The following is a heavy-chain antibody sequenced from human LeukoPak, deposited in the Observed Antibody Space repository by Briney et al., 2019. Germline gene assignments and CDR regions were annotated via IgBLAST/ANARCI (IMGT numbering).Heavy chain of an antibody. J-gene: IGHJ4*02. CDR1: GFTFSSYA. V-gene: IGHV3-7*01. CDR2: IKQDGSEK. CDR3: ARGPYYYDSSGYYLTRAGGPVDY. D-gene: IGHD3-22*01. Sequence: GGSLRLSCAASGFTFSSYAMSWVRQAPGKGLEWVSNIKQDGSEKYYVDSVKGRFTISRDNAKNSLYLQMNSLRAEDTAVYYCARGPYYYDSSGYYLTRAGGPVDYWGQGTLVTVSS.